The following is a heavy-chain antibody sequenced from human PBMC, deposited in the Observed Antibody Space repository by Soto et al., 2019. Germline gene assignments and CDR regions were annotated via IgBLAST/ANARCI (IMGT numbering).Heavy chain of an antibody. CDR2: INPNSGGT. J-gene: IGHJ4*02. CDR1: GYTFTGYY. CDR3: ARDTSSGYEYYFDY. Sequence: QVQLVQSGAEVKKPGASVKVSCKASGYTFTGYYMHWVRQAPGQGLEWMGWINPNSGGTNYAQKLQGWVTMTRDTSISTAYMELSRLRSDDTAVYYCARDTSSGYEYYFDYWGQGTLVTVSS. V-gene: IGHV1-2*04. D-gene: IGHD3-22*01.